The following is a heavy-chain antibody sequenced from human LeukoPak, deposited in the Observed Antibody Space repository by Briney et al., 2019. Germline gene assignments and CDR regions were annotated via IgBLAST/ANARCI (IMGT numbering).Heavy chain of an antibody. CDR1: GGSISSSSYY. Sequence: SETLSLTCTVSGGSISSSSYYWGWIRQPPGKGLEWIGSISYSGSTYYNPSLKSRVTISVDTSRNQFSLKLSSVTAADTAMYYCARRSGNYGCLDYWGQGTLVTVSS. CDR2: ISYSGST. J-gene: IGHJ4*02. CDR3: ARRSGNYGCLDY. D-gene: IGHD1-26*01. V-gene: IGHV4-39*01.